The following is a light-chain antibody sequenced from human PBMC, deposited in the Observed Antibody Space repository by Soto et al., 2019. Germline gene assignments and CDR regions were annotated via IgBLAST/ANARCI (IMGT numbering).Light chain of an antibody. V-gene: IGKV3-20*01. CDR2: GAS. CDR3: QQSHSAPLT. Sequence: EIVLTQSPGTLSLSPGERATLSCRASQSVSHNYLAWYQQKPGQAPRLLIYGASSRATGIPDRFSGSGSGTDFTLTISSLQAKDVAVYYCQQSHSAPLTFGGGTKVDIK. J-gene: IGKJ4*01. CDR1: QSVSHNY.